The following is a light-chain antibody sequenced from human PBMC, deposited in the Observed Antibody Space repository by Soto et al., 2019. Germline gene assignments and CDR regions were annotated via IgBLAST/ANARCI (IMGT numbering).Light chain of an antibody. CDR2: ANT. V-gene: IGLV1-40*01. J-gene: IGLJ1*01. CDR3: QSYDSSLSGYV. CDR1: SSNIGPTYD. Sequence: QSVLTQPPSVSGAPGQRVTIYCTGSSSNIGPTYDVHWYQQLPGTAPKLLIYANTNRPSGVPDRFSGSKSGTSASLAITGLQAEDEADYFCQSYDSSLSGYVFGTGTKLTVL.